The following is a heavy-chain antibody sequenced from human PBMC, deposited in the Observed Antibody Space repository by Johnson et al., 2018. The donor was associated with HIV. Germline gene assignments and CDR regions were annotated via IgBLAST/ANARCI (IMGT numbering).Heavy chain of an antibody. CDR3: AKEDRITVTRVTWGAFNL. V-gene: IGHV3-23*04. J-gene: IGHJ3*01. CDR2: ISGSGGST. D-gene: IGHD4-17*01. CDR1: GFTFSSYA. Sequence: EVQLVESGGGLVQPGGSLRLSCAASGFTFSSYAMHWVRQAPGKGLEYVSAISGSGGSTYYADSVKGRFTISRDNSKNTLYLQMNSLRAEETAVYYCAKEDRITVTRVTWGAFNLWGQGTMVTVSS.